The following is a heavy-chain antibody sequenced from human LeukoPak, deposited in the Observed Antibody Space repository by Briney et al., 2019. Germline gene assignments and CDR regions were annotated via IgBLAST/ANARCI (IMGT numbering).Heavy chain of an antibody. CDR1: GFTFSRFA. J-gene: IGHJ6*03. CDR3: AKYFGFCGVTGCPAGWCMDV. CDR2: ISNIGDT. Sequence: GGSLRLSCAASGFTFSRFAMGWVRQTPGKGLEWDSTISNIGDTYFADSVKGRFTISRDNSKDTLYLQMSSLRAEDTAVYYCAKYFGFCGVTGCPAGWCMDVWGTGTTVTVSS. V-gene: IGHV3-23*01. D-gene: IGHD2-21*01.